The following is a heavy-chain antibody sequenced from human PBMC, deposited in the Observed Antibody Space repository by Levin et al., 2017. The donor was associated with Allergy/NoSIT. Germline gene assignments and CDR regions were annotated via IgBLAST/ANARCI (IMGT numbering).Heavy chain of an antibody. CDR3: AKDSLHEEVSANFWYFDL. Sequence: GGSLRLSCAASGLTFSSYAVNWVRRAPGKGLEWVSVISGSGGSTFYADSVKGRFTISRDNSKNTVFLQMHRLRVEDTAIYYCAKDSLHEEVSANFWYFDLWGRGTLVTVSS. J-gene: IGHJ2*01. D-gene: IGHD2-15*01. CDR2: ISGSGGST. V-gene: IGHV3-23*01. CDR1: GLTFSSYA.